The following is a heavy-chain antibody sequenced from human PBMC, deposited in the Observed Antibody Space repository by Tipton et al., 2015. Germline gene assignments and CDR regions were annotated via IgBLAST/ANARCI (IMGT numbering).Heavy chain of an antibody. CDR2: IQYSGST. D-gene: IGHD3-9*01. CDR3: ACHDYDLLTRDYQTVDY. V-gene: IGHV4-59*08. J-gene: IGHJ4*02. CDR1: SDSVSKYY. Sequence: LRLSCSVSSDSVSKYYWSWIRQPPGKELEWIGYIQYSGSTNYNPSLKSRVTISADTSKNQFSLRLSSVTAADTAVYYCACHDYDLLTRDYQTVDYWGQGTVVTVSS.